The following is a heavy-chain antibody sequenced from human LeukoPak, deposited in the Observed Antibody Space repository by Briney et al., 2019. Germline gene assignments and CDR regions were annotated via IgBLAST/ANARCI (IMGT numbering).Heavy chain of an antibody. V-gene: IGHV3-21*01. CDR3: ARDGHFDF. J-gene: IGHJ4*02. Sequence: GGSLRLSCAASGFSFSSYTMNWLRQAPGEGLEWVSSIRTNNYRYGAGSVKGRFTISRDNAKNSPFLQMDSLRAEDTAVYYCARDGHFDFWGQGTLVTVSS. D-gene: IGHD3/OR15-3a*01. CDR1: GFSFSSYT. CDR2: IRTNNYR.